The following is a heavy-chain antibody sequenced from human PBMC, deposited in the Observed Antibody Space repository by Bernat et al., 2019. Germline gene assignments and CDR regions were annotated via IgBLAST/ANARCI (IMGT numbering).Heavy chain of an antibody. V-gene: IGHV3-15*01. CDR1: GFTFSTAW. J-gene: IGHJ4*02. D-gene: IGHD5-18*01. CDR3: TPEGYMYGYHSMHY. Sequence: EVQLVESGGGLVKPGGSLRLSCAASGFTFSTAWMTWVRQAPGEGLEWVGRVKSKTDGGTSDYAAPVKGRFTISRDDSKNTLYLQMNGLKTEDTAVYYCTPEGYMYGYHSMHYWGQGVLVTVSS. CDR2: VKSKTDGGTS.